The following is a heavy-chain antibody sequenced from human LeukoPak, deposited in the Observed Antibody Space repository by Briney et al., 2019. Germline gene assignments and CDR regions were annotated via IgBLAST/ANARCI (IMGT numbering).Heavy chain of an antibody. CDR3: AREGHYSTNGYNTRIDAFDI. V-gene: IGHV3-7*01. J-gene: IGHJ3*02. Sequence: PGGSLRLSCAASGFSFSDYWMSWVRQSPGKGLEWVAHIKQDGSEKSYLDSVKGRFTISRDNAKNSLYLEMNSLRADDTAVYYCAREGHYSTNGYNTRIDAFDIWGQGTLVTVSS. CDR1: GFSFSDYW. CDR2: IKQDGSEK. D-gene: IGHD2-8*01.